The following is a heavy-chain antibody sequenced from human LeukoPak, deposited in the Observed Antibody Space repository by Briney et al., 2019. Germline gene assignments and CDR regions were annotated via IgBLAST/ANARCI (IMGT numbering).Heavy chain of an antibody. D-gene: IGHD5-12*01. CDR1: GGSISTYY. CDR2: IHYSGTT. CDR3: ARMGGYSGYATH. Sequence: SSETLSLTGTVSGGSISTYYWSWIRQPPGKGLEWIGYIHYSGTTNYNPSLKNRVTISLDTSKNQFSLNLSSVTAADTAVYYCARMGGYSGYATHWGQGTLVTVSS. J-gene: IGHJ4*02. V-gene: IGHV4-59*08.